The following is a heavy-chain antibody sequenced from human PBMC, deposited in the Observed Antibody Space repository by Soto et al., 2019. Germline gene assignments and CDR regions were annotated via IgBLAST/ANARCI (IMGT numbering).Heavy chain of an antibody. CDR1: GGSISSSSYY. Sequence: SETLSLTCTVSGGSISSSSYYWGWIRQPPGKGLEWIGSIYYSGSTYYNPSLKIRVTISVATSKTHFSLKLSSVTAADTAVYYCARHLPPYSGSYQYYYYYYGMDVWGQGTTVTVSS. CDR2: IYYSGST. CDR3: ARHLPPYSGSYQYYYYYYGMDV. D-gene: IGHD1-26*01. J-gene: IGHJ6*02. V-gene: IGHV4-39*01.